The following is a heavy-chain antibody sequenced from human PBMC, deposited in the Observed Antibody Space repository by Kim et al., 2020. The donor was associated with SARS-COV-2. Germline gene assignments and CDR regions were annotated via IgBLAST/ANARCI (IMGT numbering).Heavy chain of an antibody. J-gene: IGHJ4*02. CDR2: IITIFGTA. D-gene: IGHD3-10*01. V-gene: IGHV1-69*13. CDR1: GGTFSSYA. Sequence: SVKVSCKASGGTFSSYAISWVRQAPGQGLEWMGGIITIFGTANYAQKFQGRVTITADESTSTAYMELSSLRSEDTAVYYCARADGDSFSFDYWGQGTLVTVSS. CDR3: ARADGDSFSFDY.